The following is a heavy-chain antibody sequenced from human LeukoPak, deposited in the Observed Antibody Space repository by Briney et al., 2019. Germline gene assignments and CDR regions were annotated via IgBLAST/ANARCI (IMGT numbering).Heavy chain of an antibody. J-gene: IGHJ4*02. CDR3: ASSSRGRYYFDY. CDR1: GGSISSGGYS. D-gene: IGHD6-13*01. V-gene: IGHV4-30-2*01. CDR2: IYHSGST. Sequence: SQTLSLTCAVSGGSISSGGYSWRWIRQPPGEGLEWIGYIYHSGSTYYNPSLKSRVTISVDRSKNQFSLKLSSVTAADTAVYYCASSSRGRYYFDYWGQGTLVTVSS.